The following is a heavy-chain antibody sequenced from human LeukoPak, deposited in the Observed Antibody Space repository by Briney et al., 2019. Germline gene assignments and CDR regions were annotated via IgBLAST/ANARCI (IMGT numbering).Heavy chain of an antibody. CDR2: IFYSGST. D-gene: IGHD1-26*01. V-gene: IGHV4-39*01. CDR3: ARHTDRGSYERAFDI. J-gene: IGHJ3*02. CDR1: GGSISSTNFY. Sequence: SETLSLTCTVSGGSISSTNFYWGWIRQPPGKGLEWIGSIFYSGSTYHKPSLESRVTISVDTSKNQFSLKLSSVTAADTAVYFCARHTDRGSYERAFDIWGQGTMVTVSS.